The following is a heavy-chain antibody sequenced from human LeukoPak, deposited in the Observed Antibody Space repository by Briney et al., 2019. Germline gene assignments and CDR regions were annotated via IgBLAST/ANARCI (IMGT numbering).Heavy chain of an antibody. D-gene: IGHD6-13*01. J-gene: IGHJ3*02. Sequence: GGSLRLSCAASRFTFSTYGMHWVRQAPGKGLEWVAVISYDGSNKYYADSVKGRFTISRDNSKNTLYLQMNSLRAEDTAVYYCARDRAEQQLGHHDVFDIWGQGTMVTVSS. V-gene: IGHV3-30*19. CDR1: RFTFSTYG. CDR2: ISYDGSNK. CDR3: ARDRAEQQLGHHDVFDI.